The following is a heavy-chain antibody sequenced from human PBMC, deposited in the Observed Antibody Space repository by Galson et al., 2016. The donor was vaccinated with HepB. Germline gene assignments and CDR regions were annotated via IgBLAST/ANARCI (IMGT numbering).Heavy chain of an antibody. V-gene: IGHV3-23*01. D-gene: IGHD6-19*01. CDR2: ISGSGGST. Sequence: SLRLSCAASGFTFSSSWMHWVCQAPEKGLEWVSAISGSGGSTYYAGSVKDRFTISRDNSKNTLYLQMNRLRAEDTAVYYCAKGAEQWLVPGYFDYWGQGTLVTVSS. J-gene: IGHJ4*02. CDR1: GFTFSSSW. CDR3: AKGAEQWLVPGYFDY.